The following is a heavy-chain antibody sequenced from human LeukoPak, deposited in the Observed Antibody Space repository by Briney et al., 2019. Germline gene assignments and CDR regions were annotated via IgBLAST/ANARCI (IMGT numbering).Heavy chain of an antibody. CDR1: GFTFGSYG. CDR3: AREKVARGATRYYYYGMDV. CDR2: IWYDGSNK. Sequence: SGGSLRLSCAASGFTFGSYGMHWVRQAPGKGLEWVAVIWYDGSNKYYADSVKGRFTISRDNSKNTLYLQMNSLRAEDTAVYYCAREKVARGATRYYYYGMDVWGQGTTVTVSS. J-gene: IGHJ6*02. D-gene: IGHD4/OR15-4a*01. V-gene: IGHV3-33*01.